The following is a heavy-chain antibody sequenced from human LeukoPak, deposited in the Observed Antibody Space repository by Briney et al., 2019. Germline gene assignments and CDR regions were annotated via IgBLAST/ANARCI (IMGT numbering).Heavy chain of an antibody. J-gene: IGHJ4*02. CDR3: ARITGLPPYYYDSSGSLGYFDY. V-gene: IGHV4-30-2*01. Sequence: SQTLSLTCTVPGGSISSGGYYWSWIRQPPGKGLEWTGYIYHSGSTYYNPSLKSRVTISVDRSKNQFSLKLSSVTAADTAVYYCARITGLPPYYYDSSGSLGYFDYWGQGTLVTVSS. CDR1: GGSISSGGYY. D-gene: IGHD3-22*01. CDR2: IYHSGST.